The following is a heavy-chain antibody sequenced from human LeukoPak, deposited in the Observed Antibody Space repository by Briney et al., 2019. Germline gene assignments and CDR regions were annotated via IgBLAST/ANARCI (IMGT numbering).Heavy chain of an antibody. CDR3: ARDPPHLCSSTSCFGDY. CDR2: ISAYNGNT. J-gene: IGHJ4*02. V-gene: IGHV1-18*01. CDR1: GYTFTNYG. Sequence: ASVKVSCKSSGYTFTNYGISWVRQAPGQGLEWMGWISAYNGNTNYAQKIQGRVTMTTDTSTNTAYMELRSLRSDHTAVYYCARDPPHLCSSTSCFGDYWGQGTLVTVSS. D-gene: IGHD2-2*01.